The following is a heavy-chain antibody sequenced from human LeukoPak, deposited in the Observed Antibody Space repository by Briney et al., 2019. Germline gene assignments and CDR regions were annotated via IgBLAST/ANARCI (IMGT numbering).Heavy chain of an antibody. Sequence: ASVKVSCKASGGTFSSYAISWVRQAPGQGLEWMGGIIPIFGTANYAQKFQGRVTITADESTSTAYMELSSLRSEDTAVYYCARDRRCSGTSCYNWFDPWGQGTLVTVSS. CDR1: GGTFSSYA. V-gene: IGHV1-69*13. D-gene: IGHD2-2*01. CDR2: IIPIFGTA. J-gene: IGHJ5*02. CDR3: ARDRRCSGTSCYNWFDP.